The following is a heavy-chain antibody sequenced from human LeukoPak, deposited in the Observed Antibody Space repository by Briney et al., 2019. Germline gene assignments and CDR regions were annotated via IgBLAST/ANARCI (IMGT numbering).Heavy chain of an antibody. CDR2: IYYSGST. D-gene: IGHD6-13*01. V-gene: IGHV4-31*03. J-gene: IGHJ4*02. CDR3: ARAGSWYFDY. Sequence: SGTLSLTCTVSGGSISSGGYYWSWIRQHPGKGLEWIGYIYYSGSTYYNPSLKSRVTISVDTSKNQFSLKLSSVTAADTAVYYCARAGSWYFDYWGQGTLVTVSS. CDR1: GGSISSGGYY.